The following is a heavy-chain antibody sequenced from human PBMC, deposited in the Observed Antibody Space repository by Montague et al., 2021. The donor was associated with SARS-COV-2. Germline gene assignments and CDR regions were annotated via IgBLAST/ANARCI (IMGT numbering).Heavy chain of an antibody. CDR3: ARGGTRDIVLVPSAFDY. CDR2: LYYSGVT. V-gene: IGHV4-59*08. Sequence: SETLSLTCTVAGGSINAYYWTWIRQPPGKGLDWIGFLYYSGVTNYNPSLKSRVIMSLDTSKNQFSLMLSSVTAADTAVYYCARGGTRDIVLVPSAFDYWGRGIPVTVSS. J-gene: IGHJ4*02. CDR1: GGSINAYY. D-gene: IGHD2-2*01.